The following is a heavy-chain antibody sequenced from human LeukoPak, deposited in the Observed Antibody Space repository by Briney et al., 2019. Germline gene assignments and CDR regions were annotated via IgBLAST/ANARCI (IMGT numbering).Heavy chain of an antibody. J-gene: IGHJ4*02. CDR3: ARVRAAAGPFDY. Sequence: GGSLRLSCAASGFTFSSYSMNWVRQAPGKGLEWVSSISSSSSYIYYADTVKGRFTISRDNAKNSLYLQMNSLRAEDTAVYYCARVRAAAGPFDYWGQGTLVTVSS. V-gene: IGHV3-21*01. D-gene: IGHD6-13*01. CDR1: GFTFSSYS. CDR2: ISSSSSYI.